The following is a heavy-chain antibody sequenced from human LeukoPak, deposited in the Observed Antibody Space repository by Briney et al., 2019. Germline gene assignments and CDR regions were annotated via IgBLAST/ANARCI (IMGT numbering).Heavy chain of an antibody. Sequence: ASVKVPCKASGYTFTGYYMHWVRQAPGQGLEWMGWINPNSGGTNYAQKFQGRVTMTRDTSISTAYMELSRLRSDDTAVYYCARKEGYCSGGSCYEWFDPWGQGTLVTVSS. CDR3: ARKEGYCSGGSCYEWFDP. CDR2: INPNSGGT. D-gene: IGHD2-15*01. J-gene: IGHJ5*02. V-gene: IGHV1-2*02. CDR1: GYTFTGYY.